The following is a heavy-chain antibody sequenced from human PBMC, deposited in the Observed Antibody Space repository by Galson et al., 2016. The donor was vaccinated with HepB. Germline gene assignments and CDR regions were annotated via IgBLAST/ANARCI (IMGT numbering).Heavy chain of an antibody. CDR3: ARDRGWQQFDF. J-gene: IGHJ4*02. CDR1: GFSFSNSW. Sequence: SLRLSCAASGFSFSNSWMPWVRQTPGKALERVANIGQDESHKYYVASVRGRFTISRDNAKNSLYLQMNTLRAEGTAVYYCARDRGWQQFDFWGQGTPVTVSS. V-gene: IGHV3-7*04. D-gene: IGHD5-24*01. CDR2: IGQDESHK.